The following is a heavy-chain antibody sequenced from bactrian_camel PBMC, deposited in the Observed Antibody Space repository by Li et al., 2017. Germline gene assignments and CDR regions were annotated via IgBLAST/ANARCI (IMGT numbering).Heavy chain of an antibody. CDR3: VASAGSWVVRCGLSQSAYQY. CDR2: IDTDGST. D-gene: IGHD3*01. J-gene: IGHJ4*01. V-gene: IGHV3S57*01. Sequence: HVQLVESGGGSVQSGDSLQLSCAVSGATVNTYCMAWFRRAPGKEREGVAVIDTDGSTRYADSVKGRFTISKDSGKLAPYLQMDSLTPDDTAMHYCVASAGSWVVRCGLSQSAYQYWGQGTQVTVS. CDR1: GATVNTYC.